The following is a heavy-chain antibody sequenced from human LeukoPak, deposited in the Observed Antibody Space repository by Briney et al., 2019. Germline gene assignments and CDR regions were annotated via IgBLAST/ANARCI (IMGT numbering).Heavy chain of an antibody. CDR2: INHSGST. V-gene: IGHV4-34*01. Sequence: SETLSLTCAVYGGSFSGYYWSWIRQPPGKGLEWIGEINHSGSTNYNPSLKGRVTISVDTSKNQFSLKLSSVTAADTAVYYCARGDRRYYYDSSGNPRWFDPWGQGTLVAVSS. CDR3: ARGDRRYYYDSSGNPRWFDP. J-gene: IGHJ5*02. D-gene: IGHD3-22*01. CDR1: GGSFSGYY.